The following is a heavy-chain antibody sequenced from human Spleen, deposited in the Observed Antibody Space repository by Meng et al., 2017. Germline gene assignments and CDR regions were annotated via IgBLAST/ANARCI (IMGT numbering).Heavy chain of an antibody. CDR2: IYYSGST. D-gene: IGHD3-10*01. J-gene: IGHJ4*02. CDR1: GGSISRGAYY. V-gene: IGHV4-31*03. CDR3: ARHYYNSGSFDY. Sequence: QVQLQESGPGLVNPSQTLPLTCTVSGGSISRGAYYWSWIRQHPGKGLEWIGYIYYSGSTDYNPSLKSRLTISVDTSKNQFSLRLSSVTAADTAVYYCARHYYNSGSFDYWGQGTLVTVSS.